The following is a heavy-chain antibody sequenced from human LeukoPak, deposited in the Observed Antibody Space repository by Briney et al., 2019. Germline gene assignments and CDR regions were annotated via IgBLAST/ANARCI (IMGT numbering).Heavy chain of an antibody. J-gene: IGHJ6*02. CDR2: MNPNSGNT. CDR1: GYTFTSYD. Sequence: ASVKVSCKASGYTFTSYDINWVRQATGQGLEWMGWMNPNSGNTGYAQKFQGRVTMTRNTSISTAYVELSSLRSEDTAVYYCARALGYCGGDCYGDYYYYGMDVWGQGTTVTVSS. V-gene: IGHV1-8*01. D-gene: IGHD2-21*02. CDR3: ARALGYCGGDCYGDYYYYGMDV.